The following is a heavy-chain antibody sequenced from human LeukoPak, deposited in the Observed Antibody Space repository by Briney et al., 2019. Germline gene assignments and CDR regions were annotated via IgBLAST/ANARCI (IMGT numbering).Heavy chain of an antibody. D-gene: IGHD2-15*01. CDR3: ARPLLAAPYHDAFDI. CDR2: IKQDGSEK. V-gene: IGHV3-7*05. Sequence: GGSLRLSCAASGFTFSNYWMSWVRQAPGKGLEWVVNIKQDGSEKYYVDSVKGRFTISRDNAKNSLYLQMNSLRAEDTAVYYCARPLLAAPYHDAFDIWGQGTMVTVSS. CDR1: GFTFSNYW. J-gene: IGHJ3*02.